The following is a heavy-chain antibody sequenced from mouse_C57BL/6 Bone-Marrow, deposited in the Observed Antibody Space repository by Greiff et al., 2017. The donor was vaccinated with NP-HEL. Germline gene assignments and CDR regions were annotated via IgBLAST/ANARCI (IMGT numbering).Heavy chain of an antibody. Sequence: VQLQQSGPELVKPGASVKTSCKASGYSFTGYYMNWVKQSPEKSLEWIGEINPSTGGTTYNQKFKAKATLTVDKSSSTAYMQLKSLTSEDSAVYYCARRYYGSSYFDYWGQGTTLTVSS. CDR2: INPSTGGT. CDR1: GYSFTGYY. J-gene: IGHJ2*01. D-gene: IGHD1-1*01. V-gene: IGHV1-42*01. CDR3: ARRYYGSSYFDY.